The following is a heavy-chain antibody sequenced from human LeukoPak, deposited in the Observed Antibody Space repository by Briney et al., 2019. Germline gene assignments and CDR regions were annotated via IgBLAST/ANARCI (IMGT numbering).Heavy chain of an antibody. D-gene: IGHD3-22*01. CDR1: GFTFSSYA. CDR3: AKEGKYYYDSSGYRPY. V-gene: IGHV3-23*01. CDR2: ISGSGGST. Sequence: PGESLRLSCAASGFTFSSYAMSWVRQAPGQWLEWVSSISGSGGSTYYADSVNGRFTIYRDNSKNTLYLQMNSLRAEDTAVYYCAKEGKYYYDSSGYRPYWGQGTLVTVSS. J-gene: IGHJ4*02.